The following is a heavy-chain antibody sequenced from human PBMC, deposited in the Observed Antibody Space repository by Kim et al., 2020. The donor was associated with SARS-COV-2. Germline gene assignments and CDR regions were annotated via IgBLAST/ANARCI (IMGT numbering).Heavy chain of an antibody. CDR1: GGSISSYY. CDR2: VYYSGST. J-gene: IGHJ2*01. Sequence: SETLSLTCTVFGGSISSYYWSWIWQPQGQGLEWIGYVYYSGSTNYNHNPKSRVPISVDTSTNQFSLTLSPVTAADTAVSYCARDHREWLQYTANWYFELWCRGALVTVSS. D-gene: IGHD3-3*01. CDR3: ARDHREWLQYTANWYFEL. V-gene: IGHV4-59*01.